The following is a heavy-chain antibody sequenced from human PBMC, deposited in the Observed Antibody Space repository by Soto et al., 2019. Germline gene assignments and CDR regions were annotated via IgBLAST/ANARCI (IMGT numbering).Heavy chain of an antibody. CDR1: GDSFTSYW. CDR3: ARDGAPYYGGDRFVGKNYFDL. J-gene: IGHJ4*02. V-gene: IGHV5-51*01. Sequence: GESLKSSCKRSGDSFTSYWIGWVRQMPGKGLAWMGIIYPGDSDTRYSPTFQGRFTISRDNSNNNLYLQMDSLRPEDTALYYCARDGAPYYGGDRFVGKNYFDLWGQGTLVTVSS. CDR2: IYPGDSDT. D-gene: IGHD4-17*01.